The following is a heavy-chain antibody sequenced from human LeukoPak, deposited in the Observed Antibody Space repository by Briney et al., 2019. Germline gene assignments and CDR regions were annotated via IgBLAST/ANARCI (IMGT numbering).Heavy chain of an antibody. V-gene: IGHV3-49*04. D-gene: IGHD6-13*01. CDR2: IRSNTYGGTT. Sequence: PGRSLRLSCTASGFTFGDHATSWVRQAPVKGLEWVGFIRSNTYGGTTEYAASVKGRFTISRDDSKSIAYLQMNGLKTEDTAVYYCTRGPRGSSWYPDYWGQGTLVTVSS. CDR3: TRGPRGSSWYPDY. J-gene: IGHJ4*02. CDR1: GFTFGDHA.